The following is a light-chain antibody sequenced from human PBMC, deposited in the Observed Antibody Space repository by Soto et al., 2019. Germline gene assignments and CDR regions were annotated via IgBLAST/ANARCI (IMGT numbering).Light chain of an antibody. J-gene: IGKJ5*01. CDR2: DAS. CDR1: QSVSSY. V-gene: IGKV3-11*01. CDR3: QQRINWPMT. Sequence: EIVLTQSPATLSLSPGERATLSCRASQSVSSYLAWYPQKPGQAPRLLFYDASNRATGIPARFSGSGSGTDFTLTISSLEPEDFAVYYCQQRINWPMTFAQGTRLEIK.